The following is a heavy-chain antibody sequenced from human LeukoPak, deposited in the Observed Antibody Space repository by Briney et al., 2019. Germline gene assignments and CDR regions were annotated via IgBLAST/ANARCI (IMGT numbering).Heavy chain of an antibody. CDR3: SRTHGSGSYWFVDY. CDR1: GFTFSSYG. CDR2: IWYDGSNK. Sequence: GRSLRLSCAASGFTFSSYGMHWVRQAPGKGLEWVAVIWYDGSNKYYADSVKGRFTISRDNSKNTLYLQMNSLRAEDTAVYYCSRTHGSGSYWFVDYWGQGTLVTVSS. D-gene: IGHD3-10*01. J-gene: IGHJ4*02. V-gene: IGHV3-33*01.